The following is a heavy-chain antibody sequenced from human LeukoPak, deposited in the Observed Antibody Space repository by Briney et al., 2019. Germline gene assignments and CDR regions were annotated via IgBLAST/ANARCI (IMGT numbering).Heavy chain of an antibody. CDR3: ARHHRGSSSWYLYNWFDP. V-gene: IGHV4-39*01. D-gene: IGHD6-13*01. CDR2: TYYSGST. J-gene: IGHJ5*02. CDR1: GGSISSSSYY. Sequence: PSETLSLTCTVSGGSISSSSYYWGWIRQPPGKGLEWIGSTYYSGSTYYNPSLKSRVTISVDTSKNQFSLKLSSVAAADTAVYYCARHHRGSSSWYLYNWFDPWGQGTLVTVSS.